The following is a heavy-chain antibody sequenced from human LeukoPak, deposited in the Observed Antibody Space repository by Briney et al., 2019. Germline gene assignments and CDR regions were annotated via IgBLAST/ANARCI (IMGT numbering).Heavy chain of an antibody. V-gene: IGHV3-53*01. D-gene: IGHD6-19*01. CDR3: ARGTPSGY. J-gene: IGHJ4*02. Sequence: GEVLELVSVIYSGGSTYYAASVKGRFTISRDNSKNTLYLQMNSLRAEDTAVYYCARGTPSGYWGQGTLVTVSS. CDR2: IYSGGST.